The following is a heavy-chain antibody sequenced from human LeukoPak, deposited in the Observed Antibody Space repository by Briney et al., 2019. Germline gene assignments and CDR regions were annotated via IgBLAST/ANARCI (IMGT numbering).Heavy chain of an antibody. V-gene: IGHV1-18*01. Sequence: ASVKVSCKASGYTFTRYGISWVRQAPGQGLEWMGWISVYNGNTNYAQKFQGRVTMTTDTSTNTAYMELRSLRSDDTAVYHCARDSSSSWYGFCDYWGQGTLVTVSS. CDR3: ARDSSSSWYGFCDY. D-gene: IGHD6-13*01. J-gene: IGHJ4*02. CDR1: GYTFTRYG. CDR2: ISVYNGNT.